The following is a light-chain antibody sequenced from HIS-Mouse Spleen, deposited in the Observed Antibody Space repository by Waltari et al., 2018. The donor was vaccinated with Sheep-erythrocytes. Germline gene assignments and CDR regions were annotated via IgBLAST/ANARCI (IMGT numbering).Light chain of an antibody. CDR2: EVS. V-gene: IGLV2-8*01. CDR3: SSYAGSNNWV. Sequence: QSALTQPPSASGSPGPSVTISGTGTSSDVGGYTCASWYHQHPGKAPKLMISEVSKRPSGVPDRFSGSKSGNTASLTVSGLQAEDEADYYCSSYAGSNNWVFGGGTKLTVL. CDR1: SSDVGGYTC. J-gene: IGLJ3*02.